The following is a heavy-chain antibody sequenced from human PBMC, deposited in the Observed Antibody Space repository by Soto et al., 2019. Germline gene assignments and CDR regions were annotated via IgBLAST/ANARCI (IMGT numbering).Heavy chain of an antibody. CDR1: GFTFSDYW. Sequence: EVQLVQSGGGLVQPGGSLRLCFVASGFTFSDYWMTWVRQAPGKGLEWVANIEKDGSEKYYVDSVKGRFTISRDNAKNSLYLQMNSLRAEDTAVYYCARRFITGAAYYIKWGQGTLVTVSS. D-gene: IGHD1-20*01. J-gene: IGHJ4*02. V-gene: IGHV3-7*04. CDR2: IEKDGSEK. CDR3: ARRFITGAAYYIK.